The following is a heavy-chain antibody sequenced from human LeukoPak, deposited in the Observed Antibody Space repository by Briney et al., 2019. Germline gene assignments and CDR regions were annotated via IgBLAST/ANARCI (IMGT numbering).Heavy chain of an antibody. D-gene: IGHD6-6*01. CDR3: ARTLIEYSVSSCYFDY. Sequence: KPGGSLRLSCAASGFTFSSYSMNWVRQAPGKGLEWVSSISSSSGYIYYADSVKGRFTISRDNSKNTLYLQMNSLRAEDTAVYYCARTLIEYSVSSCYFDYWGQGTLVTVSS. V-gene: IGHV3-21*01. CDR2: ISSSSGYI. J-gene: IGHJ4*02. CDR1: GFTFSSYS.